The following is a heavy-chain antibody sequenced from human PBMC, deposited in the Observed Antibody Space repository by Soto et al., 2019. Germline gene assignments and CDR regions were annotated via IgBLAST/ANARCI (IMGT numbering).Heavy chain of an antibody. J-gene: IGHJ6*03. CDR2: IYPGDSDT. Sequence: GESLKISCKGSGYSFTSHWIGWVRQMPGKGLEWMGIIYPGDSDTRYSPSFQGQVTISADKSISTAYLQWSSLKASDTAMYYCARHGPDLIYYYYMDVWGKGTTVTVSS. D-gene: IGHD2-2*01. CDR3: ARHGPDLIYYYYMDV. CDR1: GYSFTSHW. V-gene: IGHV5-51*01.